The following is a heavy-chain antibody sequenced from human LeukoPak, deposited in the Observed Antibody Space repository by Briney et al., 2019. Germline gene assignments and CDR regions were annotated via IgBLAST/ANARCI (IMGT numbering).Heavy chain of an antibody. J-gene: IGHJ5*02. CDR2: ISSDASTT. CDR3: AKDLEQSYIGWSTIYDA. CDR1: GFIFSNYA. D-gene: IGHD6-19*01. Sequence: GGSLRLSCAASGFIFSNYALSWVRQVPGKRLEWVSAISSDASTTGYADSVKGRFTISRDNSKSTMYLQMNSLRAEDTAVYYCAKDLEQSYIGWSTIYDAWGQGSLVTVSA. V-gene: IGHV3-23*01.